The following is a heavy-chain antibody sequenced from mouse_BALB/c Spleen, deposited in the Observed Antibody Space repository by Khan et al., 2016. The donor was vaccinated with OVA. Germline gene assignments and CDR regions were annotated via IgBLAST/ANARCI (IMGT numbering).Heavy chain of an antibody. Sequence: EVQLLETGGDLVKPGGSLKLSCAASGFTFSTYGMSWVRQAPDKRLEWVATVSTGGSYTYYPDSVKGRFTISRDNAKNTPYLQMSGLRSEDTAMFYCTRLAYYYDSEGFAYWGQGTLVTVSA. CDR2: VSTGGSYT. D-gene: IGHD1-1*01. CDR1: GFTFSTYG. V-gene: IGHV5-6*01. CDR3: TRLAYYYDSEGFAY. J-gene: IGHJ3*01.